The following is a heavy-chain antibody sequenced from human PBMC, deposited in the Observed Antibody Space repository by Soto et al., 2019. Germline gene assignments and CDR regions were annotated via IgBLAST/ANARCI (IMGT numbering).Heavy chain of an antibody. J-gene: IGHJ3*02. V-gene: IGHV4-39*01. CDR2: IYYSGST. CDR1: GGSISSSSYY. D-gene: IGHD2-8*01. CDR3: ARPGGDDRYCTNGVCREDDAFDI. Sequence: PSETLSLTCTVSGGSISSSSYYWGWIRQPPGKGLEWIGSIYYSGSTYYNPSLKSRVTISVDTSKNQFSLKLSSVTAADTAVYYCARPGGDDRYCTNGVCREDDAFDIWGQGTMVTVSS.